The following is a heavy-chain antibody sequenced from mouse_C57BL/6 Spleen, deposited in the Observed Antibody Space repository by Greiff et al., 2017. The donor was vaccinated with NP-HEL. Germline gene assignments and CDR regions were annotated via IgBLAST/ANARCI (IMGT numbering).Heavy chain of an antibody. Sequence: EVKVVESGGGLVKPGGSLKLSCAASGFTFSSYAMSWVRQTPEKRLEWVATISDGGSYTYYPDNVKGRFTISRDNAKNNLYLQMSHLKSEDTAMYYCARGVLRSHFDYWGQGTTLTVSS. CDR2: ISDGGSYT. CDR1: GFTFSSYA. D-gene: IGHD1-1*01. J-gene: IGHJ2*01. V-gene: IGHV5-4*03. CDR3: ARGVLRSHFDY.